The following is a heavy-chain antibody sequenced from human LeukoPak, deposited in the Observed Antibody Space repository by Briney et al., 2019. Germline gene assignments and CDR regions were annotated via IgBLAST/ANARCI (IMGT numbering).Heavy chain of an antibody. CDR2: INSIGSVI. CDR1: GFTFNKYE. D-gene: IGHD2-21*02. V-gene: IGHV3-48*03. J-gene: IGHJ3*02. CDR3: ARRLVEVAATDAFDI. Sequence: GGSLRLSCAASGFTFNKYEMNWVRQAPGKGLEWISYINSIGSVIYYADSVKGRFTVSRDNARESLYLQTNSLRAEDTGVYYCARRLVEVAATDAFDIWGQGTMVTVSS.